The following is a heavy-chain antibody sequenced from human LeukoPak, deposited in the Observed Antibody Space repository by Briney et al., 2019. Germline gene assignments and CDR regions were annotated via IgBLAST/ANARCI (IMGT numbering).Heavy chain of an antibody. V-gene: IGHV1-2*02. D-gene: IGHD4-11*01. Sequence: ASVKVSCKASGYTFTGYYMHWVRQAPGQGLEWMGWINPNSGGTNYAQKFQGRVTMTRDTSISTAYMELSRLRSDDTAVYYCARGAPVSLAPNNWFDPWGQGTLVTVSS. CDR1: GYTFTGYY. CDR3: ARGAPVSLAPNNWFDP. J-gene: IGHJ5*02. CDR2: INPNSGGT.